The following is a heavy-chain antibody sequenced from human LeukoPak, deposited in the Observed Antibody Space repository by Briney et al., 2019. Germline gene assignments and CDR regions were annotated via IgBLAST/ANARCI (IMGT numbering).Heavy chain of an antibody. CDR1: GYTFTSYD. CDR3: ARQGYCSGGSCYSGRWFDP. Sequence: ASVKVSCKASGYTFTSYDINWVRQAPGQGLEWMGWINPNSGGTNYAQKFQGRVTMTRDTSISTAYMELSRLRSDDTAVYYCARQGYCSGGSCYSGRWFDPWGQGTLVTVSS. D-gene: IGHD2-15*01. CDR2: INPNSGGT. V-gene: IGHV1-2*02. J-gene: IGHJ5*02.